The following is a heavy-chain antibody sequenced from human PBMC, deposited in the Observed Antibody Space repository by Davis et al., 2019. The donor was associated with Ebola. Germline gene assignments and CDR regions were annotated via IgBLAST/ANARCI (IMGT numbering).Heavy chain of an antibody. J-gene: IGHJ4*02. Sequence: AASVKVSCKASGYTFTSYGISWVRQAPGQGLEWMGWISAYNGNTNYAQKLQGRVTMTTDTSTNTAYMDLRSLRSDDTAVYYCARHGHSSGWYWGDWGQGSLVTVSS. CDR2: ISAYNGNT. V-gene: IGHV1-18*01. D-gene: IGHD6-13*01. CDR3: ARHGHSSGWYWGD. CDR1: GYTFTSYG.